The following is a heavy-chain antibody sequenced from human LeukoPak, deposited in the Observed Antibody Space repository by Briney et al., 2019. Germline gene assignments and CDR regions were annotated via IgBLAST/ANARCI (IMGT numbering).Heavy chain of an antibody. Sequence: HPGGSLRLSCAASGFTFSSYAMSWVRQAPGKGLEWASAISGSGGSTYYADSVKGRFTISRDNSKSTLYLQMNSLRAEDTAVYYCAKDRTHYDSSGLYYFDYWGQGTLVTVSS. CDR3: AKDRTHYDSSGLYYFDY. D-gene: IGHD3-22*01. CDR2: ISGSGGST. CDR1: GFTFSSYA. J-gene: IGHJ4*02. V-gene: IGHV3-23*01.